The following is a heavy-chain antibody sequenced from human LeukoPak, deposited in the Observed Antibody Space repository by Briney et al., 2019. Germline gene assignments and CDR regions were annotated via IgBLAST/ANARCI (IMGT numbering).Heavy chain of an antibody. J-gene: IGHJ4*02. CDR3: AKDLDDSSGYYVTGVDY. V-gene: IGHV3-30*18. CDR2: ISYDGSNK. Sequence: PGRSLRLSCAASGFTFSSYGMHWVRQAPGKGLEWVAVISYDGSNKYYADSVKGRFTISRDNSKNTLYLQMNSLRAEDTAVYYCAKDLDDSSGYYVTGVDYWGQGTLVTVSS. D-gene: IGHD3-22*01. CDR1: GFTFSSYG.